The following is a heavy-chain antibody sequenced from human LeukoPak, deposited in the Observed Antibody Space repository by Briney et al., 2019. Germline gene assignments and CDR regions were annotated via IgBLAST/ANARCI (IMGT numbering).Heavy chain of an antibody. CDR3: ARMTTGHDY. D-gene: IGHD4-17*01. CDR2: VNHSGYT. Sequence: SETLSLTCTVSGGSISSYYWSWIRQPPGKGLEWIGEVNHSGYTNMNPSLKSRVTISVDTSKNQFSLMMTSVTAADTAVYFCARMTTGHDYWGQGILVTVSS. CDR1: GGSISSYY. J-gene: IGHJ4*02. V-gene: IGHV4-34*01.